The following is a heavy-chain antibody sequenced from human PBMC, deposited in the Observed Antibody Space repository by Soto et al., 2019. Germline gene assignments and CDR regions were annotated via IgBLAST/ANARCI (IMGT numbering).Heavy chain of an antibody. D-gene: IGHD5-18*01. CDR3: AKDRELGDTAMVPVIPFDY. CDR1: GFTFSSYA. CDR2: ISYDGSNK. J-gene: IGHJ4*02. Sequence: PGGSLRLSCVPSGFTFSSYAMHWVRQAPGKGLEWVAIISYDGSNKYYADSVKGRFTISRDNSKNTLYLQMNSLRAEDTAVYYCAKDRELGDTAMVPVIPFDYWGQGTLVTVSS. V-gene: IGHV3-30*04.